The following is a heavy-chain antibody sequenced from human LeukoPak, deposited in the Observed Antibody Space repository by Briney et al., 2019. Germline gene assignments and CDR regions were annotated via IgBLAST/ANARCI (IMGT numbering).Heavy chain of an antibody. CDR2: INPNSGGT. Sequence: ASVKVSCKTSGYSFTGYYMHWVRQAPGQGLEWMGWINPNSGGTKYAQKFQGRVTMTRDTSISTAYMELSRLRSDDTAVYYCARLSGFYYYYYMDVWGKGTTVTVSS. J-gene: IGHJ6*03. D-gene: IGHD3-3*01. V-gene: IGHV1-2*02. CDR1: GYSFTGYY. CDR3: ARLSGFYYYYYMDV.